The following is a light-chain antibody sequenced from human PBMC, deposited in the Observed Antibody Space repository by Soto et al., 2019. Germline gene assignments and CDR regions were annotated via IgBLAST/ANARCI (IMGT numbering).Light chain of an antibody. CDR2: GNS. J-gene: IGLJ1*01. CDR3: QSYDSSLSVLV. CDR1: SSNIGAGYD. Sequence: QSVLTQPPSVSGAPGQRVTISCTGSSSNIGAGYDVHWYQQLPGTAPKLLIYGNSNRPSGVPDRFSGSKSGTSASLAITGLQAEDEADYYCQSYDSSLSVLVFGTRTKLTVL. V-gene: IGLV1-40*01.